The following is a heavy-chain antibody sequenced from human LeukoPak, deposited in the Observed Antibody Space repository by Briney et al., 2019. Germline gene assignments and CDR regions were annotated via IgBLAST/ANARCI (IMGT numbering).Heavy chain of an antibody. CDR3: ARELLITRTWFDP. V-gene: IGHV7-4-1*02. Sequence: ASVKVSCKASGYTFTSHPMNWVRQAPGQRPEWMGWIDTNTGNPTYAQGFSGRFVFSLDTSVSTAYLQISSLKAEDAAVYYCARELLITRTWFDPWGQGTLVTVSS. J-gene: IGHJ5*02. D-gene: IGHD3-22*01. CDR1: GYTFTSHP. CDR2: IDTNTGNP.